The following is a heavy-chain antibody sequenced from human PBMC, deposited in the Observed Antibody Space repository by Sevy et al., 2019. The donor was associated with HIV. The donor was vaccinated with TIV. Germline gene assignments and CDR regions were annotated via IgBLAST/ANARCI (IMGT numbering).Heavy chain of an antibody. V-gene: IGHV1-69*04. CDR3: ARELLGNYVWGSYRAVASGIDV. Sequence: ASVKVSCKASGGTFSSYAISWVRQAPGQGLEWMGRIIPILGIANYAQKFQGRVTITADKSTSTAYMELSSLRSEDTAVYYCARELLGNYVWGSYRAVASGIDVGGQGTTVTVSS. D-gene: IGHD3-16*02. CDR2: IIPILGIA. J-gene: IGHJ6*02. CDR1: GGTFSSYA.